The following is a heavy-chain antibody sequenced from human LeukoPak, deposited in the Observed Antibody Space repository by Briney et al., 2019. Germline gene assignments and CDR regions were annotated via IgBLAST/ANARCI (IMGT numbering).Heavy chain of an antibody. V-gene: IGHV1-2*02. CDR1: GYTFTDYY. Sequence: GASVKVSCKASGYTFTDYYMHWVRQAPGQGLEWMGWINPNSGATNYAQKFQGRVTMTRNTSISTAYMELSSLRSEDTAVYYCARGLVDSNWGQGTLVTVSS. CDR2: INPNSGAT. CDR3: ARGLVDSN. J-gene: IGHJ4*02. D-gene: IGHD5-18*01.